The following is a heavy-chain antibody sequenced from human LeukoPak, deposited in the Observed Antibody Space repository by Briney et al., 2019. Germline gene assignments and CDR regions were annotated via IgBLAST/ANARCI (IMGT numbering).Heavy chain of an antibody. CDR3: ARLHTYYYDSSGYYYRYFDL. V-gene: IGHV4-59*01. J-gene: IGHJ2*01. CDR2: IYYSGST. CDR1: GGSISSYY. Sequence: ETLSLTCTVSGGSISSYYWSWIRQPPGKGLEWIGYIYYSGSTNYNPSLKSRVTISVDTSKNQFSLKLSSVTAADTAVYYCARLHTYYYDSSGYYYRYFDLWGQGTLDTVSS. D-gene: IGHD3-22*01.